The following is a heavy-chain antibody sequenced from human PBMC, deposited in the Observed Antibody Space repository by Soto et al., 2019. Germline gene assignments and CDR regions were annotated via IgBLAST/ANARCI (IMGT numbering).Heavy chain of an antibody. CDR2: IIPIFGTA. J-gene: IGHJ6*02. D-gene: IGHD2-2*01. CDR3: ARDRCSSTSCPIVYYGMDV. CDR1: GGTFSSYA. Sequence: QVQLVQSGAEVKKPGSSVKVSCKASGGTFSSYAISWVRQAPGQGLEWMGGIIPIFGTANYAQKFQGRVTITADESTSTAYMELSSLRSEDTAVYYCARDRCSSTSCPIVYYGMDVWGQGTTVTVSS. V-gene: IGHV1-69*01.